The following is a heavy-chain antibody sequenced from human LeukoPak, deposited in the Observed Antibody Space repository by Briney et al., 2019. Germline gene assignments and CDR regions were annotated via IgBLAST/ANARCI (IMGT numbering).Heavy chain of an antibody. D-gene: IGHD2-15*01. CDR2: ISSSGSHI. Sequence: QPVGSLRLSCAASGFTFSSYEMNCVRQAPGKGLEWVSYISSSGSHIYYADSVKGRFTISRDNAKNSLYLQMNSLRAEDTAVYYCATKYCSGGSCYHYWYFDLWGRGTLVTVSS. J-gene: IGHJ2*01. CDR1: GFTFSSYE. CDR3: ATKYCSGGSCYHYWYFDL. V-gene: IGHV3-48*03.